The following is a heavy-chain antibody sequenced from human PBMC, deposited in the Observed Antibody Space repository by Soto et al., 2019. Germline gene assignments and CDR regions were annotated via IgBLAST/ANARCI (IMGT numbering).Heavy chain of an antibody. CDR1: GGTFSSYA. V-gene: IGHV1-69*01. D-gene: IGHD6-6*01. Sequence: QVQLVQSGAEVKKPGSSVKVSCKASGGTFSSYAISWVRHAPGQGLEWMGGIIPIFGTANYAQKFQGRVTITADESTSTAYMALSSLRSEDTAVYYCARGRIAARRGYYYGMDVWGQGTTVTVSS. CDR3: ARGRIAARRGYYYGMDV. J-gene: IGHJ6*02. CDR2: IIPIFGTA.